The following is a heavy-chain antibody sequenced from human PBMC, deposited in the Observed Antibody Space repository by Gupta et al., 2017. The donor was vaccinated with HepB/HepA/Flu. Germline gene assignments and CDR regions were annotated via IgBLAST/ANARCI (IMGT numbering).Heavy chain of an antibody. J-gene: IGHJ6*02. CDR3: AREPRYYYGMDV. CDR1: GDSIGSYS. Sequence: QVQLQESGPGLVKASETLSLTCTVSGDSIGSYSWSCIRQPPGKGLEWIGYIHYTGSANYNPSLKSRVTISVDTSKNQVSLKVTSVTAADTAVYYCAREPRYYYGMDVWGQGTTVTVSS. CDR2: IHYTGSA. V-gene: IGHV4-59*01.